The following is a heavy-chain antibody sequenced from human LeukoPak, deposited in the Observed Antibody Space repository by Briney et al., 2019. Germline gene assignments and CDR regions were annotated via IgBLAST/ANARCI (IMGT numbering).Heavy chain of an antibody. D-gene: IGHD4-17*01. CDR1: GFTFSIYW. Sequence: GALRLSCAASGFTFSIYWMSWVRQAPGKGREWVANIKQDGSEKYYVDSVKGRFTISRDNAKNSLYLQMNSLRAEDTAVYYCAREYEMTTVTTYYYYGMNVWGQGTTVTVSS. CDR2: IKQDGSEK. J-gene: IGHJ6*02. CDR3: AREYEMTTVTTYYYYGMNV. V-gene: IGHV3-7*01.